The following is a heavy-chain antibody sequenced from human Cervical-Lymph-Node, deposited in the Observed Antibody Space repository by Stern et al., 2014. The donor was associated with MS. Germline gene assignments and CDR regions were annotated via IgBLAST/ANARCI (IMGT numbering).Heavy chain of an antibody. D-gene: IGHD3-10*01. CDR2: IIPIFGTA. CDR1: GGTFSSYA. Sequence: VHLVESGAEVKKPGSSVKVSCKASGGTFSSYAISWVRQAPGQGLEWMGGIIPIFGTANYAQKFQGRVTITADESTSTAYMELSSLRSEDTAVYYCASGMVRGVISYYYYGMDVWGQGTTVTVSS. V-gene: IGHV1-69*01. J-gene: IGHJ6*02. CDR3: ASGMVRGVISYYYYGMDV.